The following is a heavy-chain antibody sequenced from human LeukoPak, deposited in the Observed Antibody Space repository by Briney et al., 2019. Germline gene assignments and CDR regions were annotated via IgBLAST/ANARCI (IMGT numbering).Heavy chain of an antibody. CDR1: GYTFTGYY. V-gene: IGHV1-2*06. J-gene: IGHJ4*02. CDR3: ARARTYYDSSGEYFDY. CDR2: INPNSGGT. Sequence: ASVKVSCKASGYTFTGYYMHWVRQAPGQGLEWMGRINPNSGGTNYAQKFQGRVTMTRDTSISTAYMELSRLRSDDTAVYYRARARTYYDSSGEYFDYWGQGTLVTVSS. D-gene: IGHD3-22*01.